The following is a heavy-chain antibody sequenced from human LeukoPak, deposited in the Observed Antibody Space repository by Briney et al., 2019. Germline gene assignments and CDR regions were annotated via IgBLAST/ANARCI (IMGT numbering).Heavy chain of an antibody. CDR1: GFTFSSYS. Sequence: GGSLRLSCAASGFTFSSYSMYWVRQAPGKGLEWVSSISSSSSYIYYADSVKGRFTISRDNSKNTLYLQMNSLRAEDTAVYYCARDFEMATLDYWGRGTLVTVSS. J-gene: IGHJ2*01. D-gene: IGHD5-24*01. CDR3: ARDFEMATLDY. V-gene: IGHV3-21*01. CDR2: ISSSSSYI.